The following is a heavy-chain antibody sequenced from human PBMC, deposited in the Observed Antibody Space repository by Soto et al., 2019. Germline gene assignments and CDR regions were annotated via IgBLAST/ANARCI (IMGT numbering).Heavy chain of an antibody. CDR3: ERLRVSYGNESPDFES. CDR2: ISGFNGNT. D-gene: IGHD4-17*01. J-gene: IGHJ4*02. V-gene: IGHV1-18*01. Sequence: ASVKVSCKASGYTFNFYGITWVRQAPGQGLEWMGWISGFNGNTNYAADLQGRVTMTTDTSTSTAYMELRGLRSDDTAVYYCERLRVSYGNESPDFESWGQGTLVTVS. CDR1: GYTFNFYG.